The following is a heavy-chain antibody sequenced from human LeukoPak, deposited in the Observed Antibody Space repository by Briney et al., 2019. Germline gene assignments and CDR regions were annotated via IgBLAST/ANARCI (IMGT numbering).Heavy chain of an antibody. V-gene: IGHV3-21*01. J-gene: IGHJ6*04. CDR1: GFTFSSYS. Sequence: GGSLRLSCAASGFTFSSYSMNWVRQAPGKGLEWVSSISSSSSYIYYADSVKGRFTISRDNAKNSLYLQMNSLRAEDTAVYYCARVHYYGSGSYYPGYYGMDVWGKGTTVTVSS. D-gene: IGHD3-10*01. CDR2: ISSSSSYI. CDR3: ARVHYYGSGSYYPGYYGMDV.